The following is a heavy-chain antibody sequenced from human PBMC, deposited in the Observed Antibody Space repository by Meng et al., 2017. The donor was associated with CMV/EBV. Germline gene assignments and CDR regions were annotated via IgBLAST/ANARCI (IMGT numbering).Heavy chain of an antibody. Sequence: SETLSLTCTVSGDSLSRYYWSWIRQPPGRGLEWIGYISYSGSTNYNPSLRSRVTISVDTSKNQFSLKLTSVTASDTAVYFRARDRLGSSGHYYYFGMDVWGQGTTVTVSS. J-gene: IGHJ6*02. D-gene: IGHD6-19*01. CDR2: ISYSGST. CDR3: ARDRLGSSGHYYYFGMDV. V-gene: IGHV4-59*01. CDR1: GDSLSRYY.